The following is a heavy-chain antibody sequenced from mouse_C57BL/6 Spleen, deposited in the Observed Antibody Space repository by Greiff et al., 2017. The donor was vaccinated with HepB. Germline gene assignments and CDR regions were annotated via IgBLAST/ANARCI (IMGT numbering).Heavy chain of an antibody. CDR1: GFTFSDYG. CDR3: ARGLRAMDY. CDR2: ISSGSSTI. V-gene: IGHV5-17*01. Sequence: EVKLVESGGGLVKPGGSLKLSCAASGFTFSDYGMHWVRQAPEKGLVWVAYISSGSSTIYYADTVKGRFTISRDNAKNTLFLQMTSLRSEDTAMYYCARGLRAMDYWGQGTSVTVSS. J-gene: IGHJ4*01. D-gene: IGHD3-2*02.